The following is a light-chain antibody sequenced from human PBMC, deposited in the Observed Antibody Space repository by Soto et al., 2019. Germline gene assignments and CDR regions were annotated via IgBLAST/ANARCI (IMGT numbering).Light chain of an antibody. CDR3: TSYTISSPHVI. CDR2: DVT. V-gene: IGLV2-14*01. Sequence: SALTQPASVSGSPGQSITISCTGTSSDVGGYNYVSWYQQHPGKAPKLMIYDVTNRPSGVSNRFSGSKSGNTASLTISGLQAEDEADYDCTSYTISSPHVIFGGGTKLTVL. J-gene: IGLJ2*01. CDR1: SSDVGGYNY.